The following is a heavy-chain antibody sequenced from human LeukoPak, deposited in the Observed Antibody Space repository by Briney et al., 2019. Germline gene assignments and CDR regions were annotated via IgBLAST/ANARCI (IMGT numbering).Heavy chain of an antibody. CDR1: GFTFSSYA. J-gene: IGHJ4*02. CDR2: ISCDGSNK. Sequence: GGSLRLSCAASGFTFSSYAMHWVRQAPGKGLEWVAVISCDGSNKYYADSVKGRFTISRDNSKNTLYLQMNSLRAEDTAVYYCAREGVTIFGVVHYFDYWGQGTLVTVSS. D-gene: IGHD3-3*01. V-gene: IGHV3-30-3*01. CDR3: AREGVTIFGVVHYFDY.